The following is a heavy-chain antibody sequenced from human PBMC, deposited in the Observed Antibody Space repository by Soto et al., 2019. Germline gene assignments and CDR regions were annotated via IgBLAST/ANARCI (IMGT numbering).Heavy chain of an antibody. CDR1: GFTVSGYS. V-gene: IGHV3-21*01. J-gene: IGHJ4*02. CDR2: ISSSSSFI. D-gene: IGHD1-26*01. CDR3: ARDYSITGATCFGY. Sequence: SRACAASGFTVSGYSMNCVRQAGGKGLEWDACISSSSSFIYYANSEKGRSTISRDTSKNSLSLQMNTLRAADTTAEYSARDYSITGATCFGYWGPGTLVTVSS.